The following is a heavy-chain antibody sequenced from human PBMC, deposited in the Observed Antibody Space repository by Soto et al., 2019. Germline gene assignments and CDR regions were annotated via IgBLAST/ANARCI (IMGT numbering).Heavy chain of an antibody. V-gene: IGHV3-23*03. CDR2: IHGGGNSA. J-gene: IGHJ4*02. CDR3: AKNRGRVTTSWDFDY. Sequence: EVQLLESGGDLVQPGRSLRLSCAASGFTFSGYAMSWVRQAPGKGLEWVSVIHGGGNSAYYADSGKGRFTISRDNSKNTLYLQKSSLRGEDTAVYYCAKNRGRVTTSWDFDYWGQGTLVSVSS. D-gene: IGHD4-17*01. CDR1: GFTFSGYA.